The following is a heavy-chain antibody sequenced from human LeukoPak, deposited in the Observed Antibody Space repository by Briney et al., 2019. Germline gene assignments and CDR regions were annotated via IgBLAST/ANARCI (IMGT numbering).Heavy chain of an antibody. CDR2: MNPNSGNT. V-gene: IGHV1-8*03. J-gene: IGHJ5*02. Sequence: ASVKVSCKASGYTFVDYDINWVRQATGLGLEWMGWMNPNSGNTGYAQKFQGRVTFTRDTSISTAYMELSSLTSEDTAVYFCVRLVVRGVIGPWGQGTLVTVSS. CDR3: VRLVVRGVIGP. D-gene: IGHD3-10*01. CDR1: GYTFVDYD.